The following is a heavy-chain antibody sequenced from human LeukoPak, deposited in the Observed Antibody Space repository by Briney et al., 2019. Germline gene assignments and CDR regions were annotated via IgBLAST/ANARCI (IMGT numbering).Heavy chain of an antibody. CDR3: ARDSTTSSWNDY. V-gene: IGHV3-11*01. CDR2: ISSSGATI. Sequence: GGSLRLSCAASGVTFSNFYMSWIRHAPGKGREWLSYISSSGATISYADSVKGRFTTSRDNAKNSLYLQMNSLRAEDTAMYYCARDSTTSSWNDYWGQGILVTVS. J-gene: IGHJ4*02. CDR1: GVTFSNFY. D-gene: IGHD6-13*01.